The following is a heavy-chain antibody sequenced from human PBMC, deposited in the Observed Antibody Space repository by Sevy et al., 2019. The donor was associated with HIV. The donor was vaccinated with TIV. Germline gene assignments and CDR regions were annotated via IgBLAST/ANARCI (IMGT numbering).Heavy chain of an antibody. V-gene: IGHV3-7*01. J-gene: IGHJ4*02. CDR3: VRAIGAAGSY. Sequence: GGSLRLSCEASGFTFSSYWMSWVRQAPGKGLEWVANIKEDGSVKYYVESVKGRFTISRDNAKNSVNLQMNSLRAEDAALYYCVRAIGAAGSYWGLGTLVTVSS. CDR1: GFTFSSYW. D-gene: IGHD6-13*01. CDR2: IKEDGSVK.